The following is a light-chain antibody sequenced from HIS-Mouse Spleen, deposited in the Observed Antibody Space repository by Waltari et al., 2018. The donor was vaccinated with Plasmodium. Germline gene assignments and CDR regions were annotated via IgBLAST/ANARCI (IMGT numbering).Light chain of an antibody. V-gene: IGKV1-8*01. CDR3: QQYYSYPYT. Sequence: AIRMTQSPSSFSASTGDRVTITCRASQGLRSYLAWYQQKPGKAPKLLIYAASTLQSGVPSRFSGSGSGTDFTLTISCLQSEDFATYYCQQYYSYPYTFGQGTKLEIK. J-gene: IGKJ2*01. CDR2: AAS. CDR1: QGLRSY.